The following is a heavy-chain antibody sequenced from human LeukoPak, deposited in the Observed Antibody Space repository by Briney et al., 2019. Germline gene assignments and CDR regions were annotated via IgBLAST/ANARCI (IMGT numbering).Heavy chain of an antibody. CDR3: ARGERGYIDY. Sequence: GWSLRLSCAASGFTVSSNYMSWVRQAPGKGLEWVSVIYSGGSTYYADSVKGRFTISRHNSKNTLYLQMNSLRAEDTAVYYCARGERGYIDYWGQGTLVTVSS. V-gene: IGHV3-53*04. CDR1: GFTVSSNY. J-gene: IGHJ4*02. CDR2: IYSGGST. D-gene: IGHD5-12*01.